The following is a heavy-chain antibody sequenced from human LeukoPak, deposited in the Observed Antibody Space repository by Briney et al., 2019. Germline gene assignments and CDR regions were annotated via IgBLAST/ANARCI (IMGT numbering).Heavy chain of an antibody. D-gene: IGHD4-23*01. J-gene: IGHJ4*02. Sequence: GGSLRLSCTASGFTFGDSAMSWVRQAPGKGLEWVGFIRSKAYGGTTEYAASVKGRFTISRDDSKSIAYLQMNSLKTEDTAVYYCTRYGGNSFSYWGQGTLVTVPS. V-gene: IGHV3-49*04. CDR3: TRYGGNSFSY. CDR1: GFTFGDSA. CDR2: IRSKAYGGTT.